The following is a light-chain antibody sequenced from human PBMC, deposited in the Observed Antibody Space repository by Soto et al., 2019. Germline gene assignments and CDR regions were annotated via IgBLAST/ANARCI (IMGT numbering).Light chain of an antibody. Sequence: QSVRTQPPSASGTPGQRVTISCSGSSSNIGSNTVNWYQQLPGTAPKLLIYSNNQRPSGVPDRFSGSKSGTSASLAISGLQSEDEADYYCAACDDSLNGRVFGGGTKLTVL. V-gene: IGLV1-44*01. CDR1: SSNIGSNT. CDR2: SNN. J-gene: IGLJ3*02. CDR3: AACDDSLNGRV.